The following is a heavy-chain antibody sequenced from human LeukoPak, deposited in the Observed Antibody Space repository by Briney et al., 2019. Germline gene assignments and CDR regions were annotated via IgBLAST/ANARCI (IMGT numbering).Heavy chain of an antibody. V-gene: IGHV3-23*01. CDR2: ISRTGGST. CDR1: GFTFSSQG. Sequence: GGSLRLSCTASGFTFSSQGMTWVRQTPGKGLEWVSSISRTGGSTYYADSVKGRFTISRDNSKNTLYLQLNSLRAEDTAVYYCAEERFNDYGDFDYWGQGTLVTVSS. CDR3: AEERFNDYGDFDY. D-gene: IGHD4-17*01. J-gene: IGHJ4*02.